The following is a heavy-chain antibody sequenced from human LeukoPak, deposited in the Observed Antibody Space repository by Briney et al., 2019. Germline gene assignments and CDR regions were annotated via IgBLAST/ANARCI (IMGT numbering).Heavy chain of an antibody. Sequence: SVKVSCKASGFTFTNYAIQWVRQAPGQRLEWMGGIIPIFGTANYAQKFQGRVTITADESTSTAYMELSSLRSEDTAVYYCARNSGYDYLELDYWGQGTLVTVSS. CDR3: ARNSGYDYLELDY. CDR2: IIPIFGTA. V-gene: IGHV1-69*13. CDR1: GFTFTNYA. J-gene: IGHJ4*02. D-gene: IGHD5-12*01.